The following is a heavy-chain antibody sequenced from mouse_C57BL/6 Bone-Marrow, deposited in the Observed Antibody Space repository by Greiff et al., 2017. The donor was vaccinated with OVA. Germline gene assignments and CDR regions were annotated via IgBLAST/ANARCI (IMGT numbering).Heavy chain of an antibody. Sequence: EVKLMESGPGMVKPSQSLSLTCTVTGYSITSGYDWHWIRHFPGNKLEWMGYISYSGSTNYNPSLKSRISITHDTSKNHFFLKLTSVTTEDTATYYCARGGEHVYYYAMDYWGQGTSVTVSS. CDR2: ISYSGST. CDR1: GYSITSGYD. CDR3: ARGGEHVYYYAMDY. J-gene: IGHJ4*01. V-gene: IGHV3-1*01.